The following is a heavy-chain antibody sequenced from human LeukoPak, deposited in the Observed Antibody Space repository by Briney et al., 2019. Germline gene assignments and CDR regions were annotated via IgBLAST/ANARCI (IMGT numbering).Heavy chain of an antibody. CDR3: ARDIGEMVRGVINYYYMDV. CDR1: GYTFTDYY. D-gene: IGHD3-10*01. V-gene: IGHV1-2*02. Sequence: GASVKVSCKASGYTFTDYYLHWVRQAPGQGLEWMGWFNPNSGGTYYAQKFQGRVTMTRDTSISTAYMELSRLRSDDTAVYYCARDIGEMVRGVINYYYMDVWGKGTTVTVSS. CDR2: FNPNSGGT. J-gene: IGHJ6*03.